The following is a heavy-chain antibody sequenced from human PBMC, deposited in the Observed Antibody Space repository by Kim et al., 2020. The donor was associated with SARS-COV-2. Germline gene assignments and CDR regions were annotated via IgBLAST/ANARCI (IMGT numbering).Heavy chain of an antibody. J-gene: IGHJ6*02. Sequence: GGSLRLSCAASGFTFDDYAMNWVRQAPGKGLEWVSLISGDGGSTYYADSVKGRFTISRDNSKNTLYLQMNSLRTEDTALYYCAKDMVQQLVPHYYYYGMDVWGQGTTVTVSS. CDR3: AKDMVQQLVPHYYYYGMDV. D-gene: IGHD6-13*01. CDR2: ISGDGGST. V-gene: IGHV3-43*02. CDR1: GFTFDDYA.